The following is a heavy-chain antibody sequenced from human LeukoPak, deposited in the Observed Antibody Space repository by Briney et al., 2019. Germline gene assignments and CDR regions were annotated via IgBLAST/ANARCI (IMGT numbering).Heavy chain of an antibody. V-gene: IGHV1-2*02. D-gene: IGHD3-22*01. CDR1: EYSFTDYY. CDR2: INPNNGGT. Sequence: ASVKVSCKASEYSFTDYYIHWVRQAPGQGLEWMGWINPNNGGTNSAQKFQVRITLTRDTSISTAYMELSRLRSDDTAVYYCAAGPVYDYFEFWGQGTLVTVSS. J-gene: IGHJ4*02. CDR3: AAGPVYDYFEF.